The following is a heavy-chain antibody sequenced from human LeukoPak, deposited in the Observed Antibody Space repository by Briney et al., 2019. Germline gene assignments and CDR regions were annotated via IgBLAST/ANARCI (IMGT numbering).Heavy chain of an antibody. D-gene: IGHD3-22*01. V-gene: IGHV4-31*03. CDR2: IYYSGST. Sequence: SETLSLTCTVSGGSISSGGYYWSWIRQHPGKGLEWIGYIYYSGSTYYNPSLKSRVTMSVDTSKNQFSLKLSSVTAADTAVYYCARVRYYDSSGYHYYFDYWGQGTLVTVSS. J-gene: IGHJ4*02. CDR3: ARVRYYDSSGYHYYFDY. CDR1: GGSISSGGYY.